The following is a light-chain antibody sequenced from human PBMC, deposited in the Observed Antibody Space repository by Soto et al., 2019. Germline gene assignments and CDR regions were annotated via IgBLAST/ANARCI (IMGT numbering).Light chain of an antibody. J-gene: IGKJ2*01. CDR2: DAS. CDR3: QQGDT. Sequence: DIQMTQSPSTLSASVGDRVTITCRASQSISSSLAWYQQKPGQAPKLLIYDASSLESGVPSRFSGSGSGTEFTLTISSLQPDDFATYYCQQGDTFGQGTKREIK. CDR1: QSISSS. V-gene: IGKV1-5*01.